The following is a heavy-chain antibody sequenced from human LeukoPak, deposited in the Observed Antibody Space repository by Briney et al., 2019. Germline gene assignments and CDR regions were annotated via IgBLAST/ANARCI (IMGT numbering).Heavy chain of an antibody. V-gene: IGHV3-21*01. CDR1: GCTFSRYS. J-gene: IGHJ4*02. CDR2: ISSGSSNI. CDR3: ARVGCDGWPCDY. D-gene: IGHD5-24*01. Sequence: PGGSLRLSCGASGCTFSRYSMNWVRQAPGKGLEWVSSISSGSSNIYYADSVKGRFTMSRDNAKNSLYLQMNSLRVEDTAVYYYARVGCDGWPCDYWGQGTLVTVSS.